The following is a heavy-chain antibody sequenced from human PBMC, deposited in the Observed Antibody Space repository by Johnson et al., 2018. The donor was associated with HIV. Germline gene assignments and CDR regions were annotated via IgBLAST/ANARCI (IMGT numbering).Heavy chain of an antibody. J-gene: IGHJ3*01. CDR3: ARDGESQQLPLGDAFDV. CDR2: MYTGGTT. D-gene: IGHD6-13*01. CDR1: GFTFSSYW. V-gene: IGHV3-66*01. Sequence: VQLVESGGGLVQPGGSLRLSCAASGFTFSSYWMHWVRQAPGKGLEWVSVMYTGGTTYYADSVKGRFTISRDNSKNTLYLQMNSLRAEDTAVYYCARDGESQQLPLGDAFDVWGQGTMVTVSS.